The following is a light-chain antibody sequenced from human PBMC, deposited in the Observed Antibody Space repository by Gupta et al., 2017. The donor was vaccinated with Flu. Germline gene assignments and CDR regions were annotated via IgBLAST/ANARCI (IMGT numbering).Light chain of an antibody. CDR2: EVS. CDR3: CSYTGSSSYMI. CDR1: SRDVGSYDL. Sequence: QSALTQPASVSGSPGPSITISCTGTSRDVGSYDLVSWYQHHPGRVPKLMIYEVSKRPSGVSNRFSGSKSGNTASLTISGLQAEDEADYYCCSYTGSSSYMIFGGGTKVTVL. J-gene: IGLJ2*01. V-gene: IGLV2-23*02.